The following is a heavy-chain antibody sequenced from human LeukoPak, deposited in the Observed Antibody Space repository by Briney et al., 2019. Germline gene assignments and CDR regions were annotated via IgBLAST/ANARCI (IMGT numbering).Heavy chain of an antibody. CDR3: ARDRDDFWYSYYMDV. CDR1: GFTFSSYW. D-gene: IGHD3-3*01. Sequence: GGSLRLSCAASGFTFSSYWMSWVRQAPGKWLEWVANIKQDGSEKYYVDSVKGRFTISRDNAKNSLYLQMNSLRAEDTAVYYCARDRDDFWYSYYMDVWGKGTTVTVSS. CDR2: IKQDGSEK. J-gene: IGHJ6*03. V-gene: IGHV3-7*01.